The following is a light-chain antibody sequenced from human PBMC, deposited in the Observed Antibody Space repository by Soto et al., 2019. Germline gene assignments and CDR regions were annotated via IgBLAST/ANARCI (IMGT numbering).Light chain of an antibody. CDR2: AAF. J-gene: IGKJ2*01. CDR1: QTVTSSS. CDR3: QQYGSSLPYT. V-gene: IGKV3-20*01. Sequence: EIVLTQSPGTLSLSPGERATLSCRASQTVTSSSLAWYQQKPGQAPRLLIYAAFSRATGIPDRFSGSGSGTDFTLTISRLEPEDFAVYYCQQYGSSLPYTFGQGTKVEIK.